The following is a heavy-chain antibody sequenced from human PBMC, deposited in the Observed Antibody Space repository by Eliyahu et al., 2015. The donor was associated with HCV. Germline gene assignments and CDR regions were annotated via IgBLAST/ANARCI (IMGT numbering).Heavy chain of an antibody. J-gene: IGHJ6*02. Sequence: QVQLVESGGDVVQPGRSLRLSCAASGFIFSNYGMHWVRQAPGKGLEWVAVISYDGSKKYYGDSVKGRFSISRDNSENTLYLQMNSLRAEDTAVYYCAKGLPQIGGAVLSGMDVWGQGTKAIVSS. CDR3: AKGLPQIGGAVLSGMDV. CDR1: GFIFSNYG. V-gene: IGHV3-30*18. D-gene: IGHD1-26*01. CDR2: ISYDGSKK.